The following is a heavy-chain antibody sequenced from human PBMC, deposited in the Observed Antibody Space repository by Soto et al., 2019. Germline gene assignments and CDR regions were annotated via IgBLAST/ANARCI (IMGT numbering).Heavy chain of an antibody. V-gene: IGHV1-69*01. D-gene: IGHD3-22*01. J-gene: IGHJ6*02. CDR3: ARTDAGGYSSNHHYYYALDV. CDR2: IIPIFDIT. Sequence: QVQLVQSGAEVKKPGSSVKVSCKASGGTFRSYSISWVRQAPGQGLEWMGGIIPIFDITNYAQKFQGRVTIAADESTSTAYMELSSLGSDDTAVYYCARTDAGGYSSNHHYYYALDVWGQGTTVTV. CDR1: GGTFRSYS.